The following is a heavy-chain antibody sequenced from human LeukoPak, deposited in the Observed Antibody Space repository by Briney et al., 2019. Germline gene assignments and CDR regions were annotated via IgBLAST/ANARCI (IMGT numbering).Heavy chain of an antibody. CDR2: INHGGST. CDR3: AREDWYFDL. V-gene: IGHV4-34*01. CDR1: GGSLTDYY. Sequence: SETLSLTCAVYGGSLTDYYWAWIRQPPGKGLEWIGEINHGGSTNYSPSLKSRVTISLDTSKNQFFLKSTSVTAADTAVYYCAREDWYFDLWGRGTLVTVSS. J-gene: IGHJ2*01.